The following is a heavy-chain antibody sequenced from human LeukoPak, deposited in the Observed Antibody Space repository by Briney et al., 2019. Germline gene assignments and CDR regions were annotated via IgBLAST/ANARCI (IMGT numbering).Heavy chain of an antibody. V-gene: IGHV3-11*04. J-gene: IGHJ4*02. CDR1: GFTFSDYY. Sequence: PGGSLRLSRAASGFTFSDYYMSWIRQAPGKGLEWIAFISGSGTSPFYADSVRGRFTVSRDNAKSSLYLYMNSLREEDTAMYYCAIQMTEIAVVPYFDYWGQGSQVAVSS. CDR2: ISGSGTSP. D-gene: IGHD2-15*01. CDR3: AIQMTEIAVVPYFDY.